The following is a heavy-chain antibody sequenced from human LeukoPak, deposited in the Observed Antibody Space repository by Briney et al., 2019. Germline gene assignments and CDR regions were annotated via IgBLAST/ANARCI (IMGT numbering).Heavy chain of an antibody. Sequence: SVTVACTVSGGTLSSYAISWVRQAPGHGLEWMGGIIPIFGTANYAQKFQGRVTITADKSTSTAYMELNSLRSEDTAVYYCASPARIAAAGAHFDYWGQGTLVTVSS. D-gene: IGHD6-13*01. CDR1: GGTLSSYA. CDR3: ASPARIAAAGAHFDY. J-gene: IGHJ4*02. V-gene: IGHV1-69*06. CDR2: IIPIFGTA.